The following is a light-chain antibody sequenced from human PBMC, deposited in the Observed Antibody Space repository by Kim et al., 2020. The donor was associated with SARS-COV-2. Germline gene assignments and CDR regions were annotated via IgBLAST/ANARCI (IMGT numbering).Light chain of an antibody. CDR1: SLRSYY. Sequence: VALGQTVRIKCQGDSLRSYYGTWDQQRPGQAPILVIYGKNKRPSGIPDRFSGSSSGNTASLTITGTQAGDEADYYCNSRDSNDNVVFGGGTQLTVL. CDR3: NSRDSNDNVV. CDR2: GKN. J-gene: IGLJ2*01. V-gene: IGLV3-19*01.